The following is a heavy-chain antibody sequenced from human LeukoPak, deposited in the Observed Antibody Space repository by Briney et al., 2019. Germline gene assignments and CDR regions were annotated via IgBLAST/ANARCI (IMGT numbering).Heavy chain of an antibody. D-gene: IGHD1-26*01. CDR2: LDPEDGET. CDR1: GHTLTDLS. CDR3: ATGGIYSLLDY. Sequence: ASVKVSCKVSGHTLTDLSTHWVRQTPGGGLEWMGGLDPEDGETIYAQKFQGRVTMTEGTSTDTAYMELSSLRSEDTAVYYCATGGIYSLLDYWGQGTLVTVSS. V-gene: IGHV1-24*01. J-gene: IGHJ4*02.